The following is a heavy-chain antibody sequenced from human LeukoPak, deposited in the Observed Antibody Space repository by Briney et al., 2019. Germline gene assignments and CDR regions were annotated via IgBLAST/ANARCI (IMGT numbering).Heavy chain of an antibody. Sequence: ASVKVSCKASGYTFTSYDINWVRQAAGQGLEWMGWMNPNSGNTGYAQKFQGRVTMTRNTSISTAYMELSSLRSEDTAVYYCARVICGGGSCYALLDYWGQGTLVTVSS. J-gene: IGHJ4*02. D-gene: IGHD2-15*01. CDR2: MNPNSGNT. CDR1: GYTFTSYD. CDR3: ARVICGGGSCYALLDY. V-gene: IGHV1-8*01.